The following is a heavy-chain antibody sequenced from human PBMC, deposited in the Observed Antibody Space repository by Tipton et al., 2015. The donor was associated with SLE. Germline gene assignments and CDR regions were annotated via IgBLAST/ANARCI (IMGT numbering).Heavy chain of an antibody. D-gene: IGHD6-6*01. CDR3: VRQEEQLGRVDY. CDR2: IYPGDSDT. Sequence: VQLVQSGAEVKKPGESLKISCKASGYSFSDYWIAWVRQMPGKGLEWMGIIYPGDSDTRYSPSFQGQVTISADKYTSTAYLQWSSLKASEIAMYYCVRQEEQLGRVDYWGQGTLVTVSS. V-gene: IGHV5-51*01. J-gene: IGHJ4*02. CDR1: GYSFSDYW.